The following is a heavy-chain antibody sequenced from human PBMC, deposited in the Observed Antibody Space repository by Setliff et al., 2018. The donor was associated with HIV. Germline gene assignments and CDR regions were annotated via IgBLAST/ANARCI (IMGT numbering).Heavy chain of an antibody. CDR2: ISDHNGNT. D-gene: IGHD6-13*01. CDR3: TRTSSSRPDAFDI. CDR1: GYSFISYG. V-gene: IGHV1-18*01. J-gene: IGHJ3*02. Sequence: GASVKVSCKAFGYSFISYGISWVRQAPGQGLEWMGWISDHNGNTNYAQKVQGRVSMTTDTSTSTAYMELRSLRFDDTAVYYCTRTSSSRPDAFDIWGQGTMVTVSS.